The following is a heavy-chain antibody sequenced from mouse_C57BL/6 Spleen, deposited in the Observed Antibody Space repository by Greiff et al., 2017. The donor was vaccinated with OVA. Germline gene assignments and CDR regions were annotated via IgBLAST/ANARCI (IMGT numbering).Heavy chain of an antibody. CDR3: ARRDLFDY. V-gene: IGHV1-52*01. J-gene: IGHJ2*01. CDR2: IDPSDSET. Sequence: PIQGLEWIGNIDPSDSETHYNQKFKDKATLTVDKSSSTAYMQLSSLTSEDSAVYYCARRDLFDYWGQGTTLTVSS.